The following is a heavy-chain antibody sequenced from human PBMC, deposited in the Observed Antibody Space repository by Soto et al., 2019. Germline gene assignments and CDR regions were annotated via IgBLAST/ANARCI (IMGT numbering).Heavy chain of an antibody. J-gene: IGHJ6*02. CDR3: ARDPVVVVPAAIGEYYYYGMDV. V-gene: IGHV4-59*01. CDR1: GGSISSYY. Sequence: SETLSLTCTVSGGSISSYYWSWIRQPPGKGLEWIGNIYYTGSTSYNPSLKSRVTISLDTSKNQFSLKVNSVTAADTAVYYCARDPVVVVPAAIGEYYYYGMDVWGQGTTVTAP. D-gene: IGHD2-2*02. CDR2: IYYTGST.